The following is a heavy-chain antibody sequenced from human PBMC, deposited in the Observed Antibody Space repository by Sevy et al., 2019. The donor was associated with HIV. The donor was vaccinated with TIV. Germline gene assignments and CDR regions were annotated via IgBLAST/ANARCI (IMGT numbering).Heavy chain of an antibody. V-gene: IGHV3-7*01. CDR3: ARALVVVPAATLGY. Sequence: GGSLRLSCTASGFTFSSYDMNWVRQAPGKGLEWVANIKQDGSEKYYVDSVKGRFTISRDNAKNSLYLQMNSLRAEDTAVYYCARALVVVPAATLGYWGQGTLVTVSS. CDR1: GFTFSSYD. D-gene: IGHD2-2*01. J-gene: IGHJ4*02. CDR2: IKQDGSEK.